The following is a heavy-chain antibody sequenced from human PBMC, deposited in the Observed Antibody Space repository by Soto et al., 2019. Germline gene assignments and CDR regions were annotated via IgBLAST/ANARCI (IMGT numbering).Heavy chain of an antibody. V-gene: IGHV1-46*01. CDR1: GYTFTSYY. CDR3: ARSTSSGVYDSSGYGWFDP. D-gene: IGHD3-22*01. CDR2: INPSGGST. Sequence: SVKVSCKASGYTFTSYYMHWVRQAPGQGLEWMGIINPSGGSTSYAQKFQGRVTMTRDTSTSTVYMELSSLRSEDTAVYYCARSTSSGVYDSSGYGWFDPWGQGTLVTSPQ. J-gene: IGHJ5*02.